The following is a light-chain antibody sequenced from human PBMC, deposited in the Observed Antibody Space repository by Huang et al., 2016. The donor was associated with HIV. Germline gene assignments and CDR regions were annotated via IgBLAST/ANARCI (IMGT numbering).Light chain of an antibody. CDR1: QSVGNY. J-gene: IGKJ4*01. CDR2: DTS. V-gene: IGKV3-11*01. Sequence: IVLTQSPATLSCYPGERVTLSCRAIQSVGNYIAWYQQQPGHSPKLLIYDTSNRATGTPVRFSGSGSGTDFTLTISSLESEDFAVYYCQQRSSGVTFGGGTKVQVK. CDR3: QQRSSGVT.